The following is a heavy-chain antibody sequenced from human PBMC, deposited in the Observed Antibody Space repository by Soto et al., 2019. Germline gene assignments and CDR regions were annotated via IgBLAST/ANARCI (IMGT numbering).Heavy chain of an antibody. D-gene: IGHD6-19*01. Sequence: QVQLVQSGAEVKKPGASVKVSCKASGYTFTSYAMHWVRQAPGQRLEWMGWINAGNGNTKYSQKFQGRVTITRDTSASTAYMELSSLRSEDTAVYYCATGSSGWDRDYYYYLDVWGKGTTVTVSS. CDR3: ATGSSGWDRDYYYYLDV. CDR1: GYTFTSYA. CDR2: INAGNGNT. V-gene: IGHV1-3*01. J-gene: IGHJ6*03.